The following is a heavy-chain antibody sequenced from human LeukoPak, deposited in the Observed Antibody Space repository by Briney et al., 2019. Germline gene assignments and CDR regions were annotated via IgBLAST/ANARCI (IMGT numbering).Heavy chain of an antibody. CDR3: AREYAGNSVRAFDI. V-gene: IGHV3-30-3*01. CDR1: GFTFSYYS. D-gene: IGHD4-23*01. Sequence: GGSLRLSCAASGFTFSYYSMHWVRQAPGKGLEWVAVISYDGSNEYYADSGKGRFTISRDNSKNTLFLQMNSLRAEDTAVYHCAREYAGNSVRAFDIWGQGTMVTVSS. CDR2: ISYDGSNE. J-gene: IGHJ3*02.